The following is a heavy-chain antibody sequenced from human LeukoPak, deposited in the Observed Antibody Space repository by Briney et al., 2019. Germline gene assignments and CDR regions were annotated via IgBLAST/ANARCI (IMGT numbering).Heavy chain of an antibody. CDR3: ATVEGSGYYRYFDY. J-gene: IGHJ4*02. D-gene: IGHD3-22*01. Sequence: ASVTVSCKTPGYSFTDYYMHWVRQAPGQGLEWMGGFDPEDGETIYAQKFQGRVTMTEDTSTDTAYMELSSLRSEDTAVYYCATVEGSGYYRYFDYWGQGTLVTVSS. V-gene: IGHV1-24*01. CDR2: FDPEDGET. CDR1: GYSFTDYY.